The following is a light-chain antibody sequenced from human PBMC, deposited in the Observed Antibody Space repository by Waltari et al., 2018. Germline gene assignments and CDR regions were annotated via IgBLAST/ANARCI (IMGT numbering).Light chain of an antibody. CDR3: QNGEGLPAT. CDR1: QNIGKD. Sequence: EIVLTQSPGTLSWSPGERATLSCRASQNIGKDLGWYQQKPGQAPRLLIYDASSRATGVPDRFSGSGSGTDFSLTFSRLEPEDFAVYYCQNGEGLPATFGQGTKVEIK. CDR2: DAS. J-gene: IGKJ1*01. V-gene: IGKV3-20*01.